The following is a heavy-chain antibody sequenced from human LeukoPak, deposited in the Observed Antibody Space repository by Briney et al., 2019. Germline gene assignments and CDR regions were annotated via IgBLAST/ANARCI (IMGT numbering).Heavy chain of an antibody. V-gene: IGHV3-23*01. CDR2: ISGTGGST. D-gene: IGHD1-26*01. Sequence: GGSLRPSCAASGFTFSSYAMNWVRQAPGKGLEWVSAISGTGGSTYSADSVKGRFTISRDDSKNTLYLQMNSLRAEDTAVFYCAKSEGVGASFYFYYGMDVWGQGTTVTVSS. CDR1: GFTFSSYA. CDR3: AKSEGVGASFYFYYGMDV. J-gene: IGHJ6*02.